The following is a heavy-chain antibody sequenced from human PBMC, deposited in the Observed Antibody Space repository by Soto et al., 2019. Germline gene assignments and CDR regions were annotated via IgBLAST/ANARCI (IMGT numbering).Heavy chain of an antibody. V-gene: IGHV3-21*01. CDR1: GVTFSSYA. Sequence: GWSLRLSCAASGVTFSSYAIHWVRQAPGKGLEWVSSISSSSSYIYYADSVKGRFTISRDNAKNSLYLQMNSLRAEDTAVYYSVRDRKALLHDFDYWGQGTLVTVSS. CDR3: VRDRKALLHDFDY. J-gene: IGHJ4*02. D-gene: IGHD2-21*01. CDR2: ISSSSSYI.